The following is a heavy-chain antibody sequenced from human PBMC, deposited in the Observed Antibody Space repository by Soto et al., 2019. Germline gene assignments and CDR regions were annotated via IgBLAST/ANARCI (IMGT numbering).Heavy chain of an antibody. V-gene: IGHV3-30-3*01. CDR3: ARAGCDGGSCYTLVGLRYGMDV. D-gene: IGHD2-15*01. CDR2: ISYDGNNK. J-gene: IGHJ6*02. CDR1: GFTFSSYV. Sequence: QVQLVESGGGVVQPGRSLRLSCAASGFTFSSYVMYWVRQAPGKGLAWVAVISYDGNNKYYADSVKGRFTISRDNSKNTLYLQMNSLRAEDTAVYYCARAGCDGGSCYTLVGLRYGMDVWGQGTTVTVSS.